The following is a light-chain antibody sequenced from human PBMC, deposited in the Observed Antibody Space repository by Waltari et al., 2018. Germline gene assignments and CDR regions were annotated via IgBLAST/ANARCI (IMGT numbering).Light chain of an antibody. V-gene: IGKV1-33*01. CDR2: DTS. J-gene: IGKJ3*01. CDR1: NDINNY. Sequence: DIQMTLSPSSLSASIGDRVTITCQASNDINNYLNWYQKRPGKAPKLLIYDTSNLETGVPSRFSGSGSGTDYTFTISSLQPEDIATYYCQQYDNFPFTFGPGTKVDI. CDR3: QQYDNFPFT.